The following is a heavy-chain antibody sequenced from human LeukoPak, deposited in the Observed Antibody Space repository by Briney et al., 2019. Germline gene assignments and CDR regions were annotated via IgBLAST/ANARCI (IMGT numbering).Heavy chain of an antibody. V-gene: IGHV4-61*01. CDR2: IYYSGST. Sequence: SETLSLTCTVSGGSVSSGSYYWSWIRQPPGKGLEWIGYIYYSGSTNYNPSLKSRVTISVDTSKNQFSLKLSSVTAADTAAYYCARDRIVVVPAAMGADYYYGMDVWGQGTTVTVSS. D-gene: IGHD2-2*01. J-gene: IGHJ6*02. CDR1: GGSVSSGSYY. CDR3: ARDRIVVVPAAMGADYYYGMDV.